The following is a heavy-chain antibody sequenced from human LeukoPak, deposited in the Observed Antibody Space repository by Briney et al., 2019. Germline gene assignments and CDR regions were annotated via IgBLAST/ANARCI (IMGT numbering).Heavy chain of an antibody. Sequence: PGGSLRLSCAGSGFTFDDYGMSWVRQAPGKGLEWVSGINWHGGSTGYGDSVKGRFTISRDNAKHSLYLQMNSLRAEDTALYYCARARSGYYSSFDYWGQGTLVTVSS. J-gene: IGHJ4*02. D-gene: IGHD3-22*01. V-gene: IGHV3-20*04. CDR3: ARARSGYYSSFDY. CDR2: INWHGGST. CDR1: GFTFDDYG.